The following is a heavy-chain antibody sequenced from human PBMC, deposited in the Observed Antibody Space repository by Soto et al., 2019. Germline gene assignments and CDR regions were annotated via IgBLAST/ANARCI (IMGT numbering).Heavy chain of an antibody. CDR1: GGTFSSYA. D-gene: IGHD1-26*01. J-gene: IGHJ4*02. CDR2: IIPIFGTA. CDR3: ARGSIVAYIDPFDY. Sequence: SVKVSCKASGGTFSSYAISWVRQAPGQGLEWMGGIIPIFGTANYAQKFQGRVTITRDTSASTAYMEPSSLRSEDTAVYYCARGSIVAYIDPFDYWGQGTLVTVSS. V-gene: IGHV1-69*05.